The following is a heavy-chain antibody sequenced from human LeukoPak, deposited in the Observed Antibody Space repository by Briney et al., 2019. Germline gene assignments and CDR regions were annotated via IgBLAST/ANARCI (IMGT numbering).Heavy chain of an antibody. D-gene: IGHD5-18*01. J-gene: IGHJ3*02. CDR3: AKDLGYSYGFSAFDI. V-gene: IGHV3-23*01. CDR1: GFTFSSYA. CDR2: ISGSGGST. Sequence: GGSLRLSCAASGFTFSSYAMSWVRQAPGKGLEWVSAISGSGGSTYYADSMKGRFTISRDNSKNTLYLQMNSLRAEDTAVYYCAKDLGYSYGFSAFDIWGQGTMVTVSS.